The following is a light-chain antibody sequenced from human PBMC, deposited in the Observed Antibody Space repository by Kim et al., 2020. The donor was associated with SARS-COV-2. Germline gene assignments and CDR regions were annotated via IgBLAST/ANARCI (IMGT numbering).Light chain of an antibody. CDR3: QQYYSTPRT. CDR2: WAS. J-gene: IGKJ1*01. Sequence: ATISCKSSQSVLYSSNNNNYLAWYQQKPGRPPRLLIYWASTRESGVPDRFSGSGSGTDFTLTISSLQAEDVAVYYCQQYYSTPRTFGQGTKVDIK. V-gene: IGKV4-1*01. CDR1: QSVLYSSNNNNY.